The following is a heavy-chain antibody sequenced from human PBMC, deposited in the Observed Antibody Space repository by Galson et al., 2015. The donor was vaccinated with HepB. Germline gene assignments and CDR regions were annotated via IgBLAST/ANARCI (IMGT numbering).Heavy chain of an antibody. J-gene: IGHJ4*02. Sequence: SLRPSCAASGFTFSNYGMHWVRQAPGKGLEWVAVISYDGSNKYYADPVKGRFTISRDNSKNTLYLQMNSLRAEDTALYYCAKDPYLYSALAGTMAGFDYWGQGTLVTVSS. D-gene: IGHD6-19*01. CDR3: AKDPYLYSALAGTMAGFDY. CDR1: GFTFSNYG. V-gene: IGHV3-30*18. CDR2: ISYDGSNK.